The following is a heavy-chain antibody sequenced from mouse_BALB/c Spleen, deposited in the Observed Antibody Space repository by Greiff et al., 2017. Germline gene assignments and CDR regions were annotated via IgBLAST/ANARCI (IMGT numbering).Heavy chain of an antibody. CDR1: GYTFTSYY. D-gene: IGHD2-4*01. J-gene: IGHJ2*01. CDR3: TRKEGLYYDYDAPFDY. Sequence: VQLQQSGAELVKPGASVKLSCKASGYTFTSYYMYWVKQRPGQGLEWIGEINPSNGGTNFNEKFKSKATLTVDKSSSTAYMQLSSLTSEDSAVYYCTRKEGLYYDYDAPFDYWGQGTTRTVSS. CDR2: INPSNGGT. V-gene: IGHV1S81*02.